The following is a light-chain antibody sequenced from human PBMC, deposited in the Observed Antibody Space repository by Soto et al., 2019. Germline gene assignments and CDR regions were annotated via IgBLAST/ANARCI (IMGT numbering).Light chain of an antibody. V-gene: IGKV1-39*01. CDR3: QPSYSTPYT. CDR1: QSISSY. Sequence: DIHMAQSPSSSSASVGDRVTITCRASQSISSYLNWYQQKPGKAPKLLIYAASGLQGGVPSRFSGSGSGTEFTLTINSLQPEDFATYYCQPSYSTPYTFGQGTKLQIK. CDR2: AAS. J-gene: IGKJ2*01.